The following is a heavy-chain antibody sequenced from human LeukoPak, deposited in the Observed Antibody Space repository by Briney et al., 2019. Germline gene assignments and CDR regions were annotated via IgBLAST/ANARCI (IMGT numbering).Heavy chain of an antibody. J-gene: IGHJ4*02. CDR1: GYIFSDYG. CDR2: ISTYNGNT. V-gene: IGHV1-18*01. CDR3: AREDTSGYFDY. D-gene: IGHD3-22*01. Sequence: ASVKVACKASGYIFSDYGFAWVRQAPGQGLEWMGWISTYNGNTKYAQMLQGRVTMATDTSTSTAFLELGSLRSDDTAVYYCAREDTSGYFDYWGQGTLVTVSS.